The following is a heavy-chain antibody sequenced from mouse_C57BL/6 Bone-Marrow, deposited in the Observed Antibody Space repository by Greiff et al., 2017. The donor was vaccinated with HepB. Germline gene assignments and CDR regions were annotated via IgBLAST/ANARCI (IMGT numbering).Heavy chain of an antibody. CDR2: IYPSDSET. Sequence: QVQLQQPGAELVRPGSSVKLSCKASGYTFTSYRMDWVKQRPGQGLEWIGNIYPSDSETHYNQKFKDKATLTVDKSSSTAYMQLSSLTSEDSAVYYCARDYDYDYWGQGTTLTVSS. CDR3: ARDYDYDY. J-gene: IGHJ2*01. D-gene: IGHD2-4*01. V-gene: IGHV1-61*01. CDR1: GYTFTSYR.